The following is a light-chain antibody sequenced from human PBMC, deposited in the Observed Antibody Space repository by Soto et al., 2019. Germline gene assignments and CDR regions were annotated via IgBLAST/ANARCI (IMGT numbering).Light chain of an antibody. CDR3: QVWDPSTDPPV. J-gene: IGLJ3*02. CDR1: NIGSKS. V-gene: IGLV3-21*02. CDR2: DEN. Sequence: SYELTQPPSVSVAPGQTARITCGGNNIGSKSVHWYQKKPGQAPVLIVFDENDRPSGIPERFSGSKSGNTATLTISRVEAGDEADYYCQVWDPSTDPPVFGGGTKLTVL.